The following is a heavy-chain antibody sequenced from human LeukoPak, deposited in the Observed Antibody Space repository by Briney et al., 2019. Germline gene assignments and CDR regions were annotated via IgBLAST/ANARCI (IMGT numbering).Heavy chain of an antibody. D-gene: IGHD6-13*01. CDR1: GDRVSSNTAT. CDR2: TYYRSRWYN. CDR3: TRNRLYIAAARNYYYMDV. J-gene: IGHJ6*03. V-gene: IGHV6-1*01. Sequence: SQTLSLTCAISGDRVSSNTATWNWIRQSPSRGLEWLGWTYYRSRWYNDYALSVKSRITINPDTSKNKSSLQLNSLTPEETAVYYCTRNRLYIAAARNYYYMDVWGKGTAVTVSS.